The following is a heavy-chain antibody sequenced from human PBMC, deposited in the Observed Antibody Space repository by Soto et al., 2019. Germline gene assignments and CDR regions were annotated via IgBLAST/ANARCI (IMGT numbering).Heavy chain of an antibody. Sequence: GASVKVSCKASGYTFTSYAMHWVRQAPGQRLEWMGWINAGNGNTKYSQKFQGRVTITRDTSASTAYMELSSLRSEDTAVYYCARVDLLEWLLYPLDPWGQGTLVTVSS. CDR3: ARVDLLEWLLYPLDP. CDR2: INAGNGNT. D-gene: IGHD3-3*01. V-gene: IGHV1-3*01. CDR1: GYTFTSYA. J-gene: IGHJ5*02.